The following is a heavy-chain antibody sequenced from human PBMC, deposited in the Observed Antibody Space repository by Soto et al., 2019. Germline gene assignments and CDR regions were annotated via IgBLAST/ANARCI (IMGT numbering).Heavy chain of an antibody. CDR1: GGSISDSDW. CDR2: IFHSGST. D-gene: IGHD4-17*01. CDR3: ARESGDYVVDY. J-gene: IGHJ4*02. V-gene: IGHV4-4*02. Sequence: SETLSLTCVVSGGSISDSDWWSWVRQPPGKGLEWIGEIFHSGSTNYNPSLKSRVTMSVDKSKNQFSLKLNSVTAADTAVYYCARESGDYVVDYWGQGTLVTVSS.